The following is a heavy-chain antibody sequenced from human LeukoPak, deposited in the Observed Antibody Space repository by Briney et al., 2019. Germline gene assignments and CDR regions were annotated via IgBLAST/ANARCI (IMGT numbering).Heavy chain of an antibody. Sequence: SETLSLTCTVYGGSFSGYYWSWIRQPPGKGLEWIGEINHSGSTNYNPSLKSRVTISVDTSKNQFSLKLSSVTAADTAVYYCARGPVVPAALEDYYYYGMDVWGQGTTVTVSS. CDR1: GGSFSGYY. J-gene: IGHJ6*02. D-gene: IGHD2-2*01. CDR3: ARGPVVPAALEDYYYYGMDV. CDR2: INHSGST. V-gene: IGHV4-34*01.